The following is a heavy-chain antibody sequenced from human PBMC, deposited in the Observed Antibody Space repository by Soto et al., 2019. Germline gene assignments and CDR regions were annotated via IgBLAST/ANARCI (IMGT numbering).Heavy chain of an antibody. D-gene: IGHD4-4*01. CDR3: ARGSGNSGFWYFDL. CDR2: MPYDGSKE. J-gene: IGHJ2*01. Sequence: QVQLVESGGGVVQPGRSLRLSCAASGFIFSSYGMHWVRQAPGKGLEWVALMPYDGSKEYYADSVKGRFTVSRDNSQNTLYLQMNSLRAEDTAVYCCARGSGNSGFWYFDLWGRGTLVTVSS. CDR1: GFIFSSYG. V-gene: IGHV3-30*03.